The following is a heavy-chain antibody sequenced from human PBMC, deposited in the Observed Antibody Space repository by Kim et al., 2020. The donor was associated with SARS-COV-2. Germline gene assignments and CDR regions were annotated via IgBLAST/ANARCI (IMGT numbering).Heavy chain of an antibody. D-gene: IGHD3-22*01. CDR2: INPKNGDT. CDR3: ARDISHFYDGRGSWWPDP. J-gene: IGHJ5*02. CDR1: GYTFISNS. Sequence: ASVKVSCKASGYTFISNSMHWVRLAPGQGLDWMSVINPKNGDTTYAQKFQGRVTLTRDTSTSTVYMELSSLRSEDTAMYYCARDISHFYDGRGSWWPDPWGQGTLVTVSS. V-gene: IGHV1-46*01.